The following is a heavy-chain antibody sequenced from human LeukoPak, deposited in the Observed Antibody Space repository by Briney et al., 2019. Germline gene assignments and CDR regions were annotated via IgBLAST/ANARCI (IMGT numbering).Heavy chain of an antibody. D-gene: IGHD2-2*01. CDR1: GLTFSSYW. CDR3: ARVVRYCSSTSCYYRWSGMDV. Sequence: GGSLRLSCAASGLTFSSYWMSWVRQAPGKGLEWVANIKQDGSEKYYVDSVKGRFTISRDNAKNSLYLQMNSLRAEDTAVYYCARVVRYCSSTSCYYRWSGMDVWGKGTTVTVSS. J-gene: IGHJ6*04. V-gene: IGHV3-7*03. CDR2: IKQDGSEK.